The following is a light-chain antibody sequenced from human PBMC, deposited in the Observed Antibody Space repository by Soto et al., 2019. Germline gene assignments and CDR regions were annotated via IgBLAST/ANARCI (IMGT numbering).Light chain of an antibody. CDR3: CSYTSSSTYV. J-gene: IGLJ1*01. Sequence: QSVLTQPASVSGSPGQSITISFTGTSSDVGGYNYVSWYQQHPGKAPKLMIYDVSNRPSGVSNRFSGSKSGNTASRTISGLQADDEAAYYCCSYTSSSTYVFGTGTKLTVL. CDR1: SSDVGGYNY. V-gene: IGLV2-14*01. CDR2: DVS.